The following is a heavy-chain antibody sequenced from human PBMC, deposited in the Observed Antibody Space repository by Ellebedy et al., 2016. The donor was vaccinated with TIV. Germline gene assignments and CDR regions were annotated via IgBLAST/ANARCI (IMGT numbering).Heavy chain of an antibody. J-gene: IGHJ4*02. CDR1: GFSFSSHA. CDR3: ARDGGYSTGWYPYY. V-gene: IGHV3-30-3*01. CDR2: ISYNENSK. Sequence: GESLKISCAASGFSFSSHAMHWVRQAPGKGLEWVALISYNENSKLYADSVKGRFTISRDTSKNTLFLQMNSLRTEDTAIYYCARDGGYSTGWYPYYWGQGTLVAVSS. D-gene: IGHD6-19*01.